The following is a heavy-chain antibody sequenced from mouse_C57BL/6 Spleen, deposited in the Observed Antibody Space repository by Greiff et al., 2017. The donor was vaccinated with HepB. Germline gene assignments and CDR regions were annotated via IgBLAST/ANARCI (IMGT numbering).Heavy chain of an antibody. V-gene: IGHV1-9*01. J-gene: IGHJ1*03. CDR2: ILPGSGST. CDR3: ARSAFYDGYPYWYFDV. D-gene: IGHD2-3*01. CDR1: GYTFTGYW. Sequence: VQLQQSGAELMKPGASVKLSCKATGYTFTGYWIEWVKQRPGHGLEWIGEILPGSGSTNYNEKFKGKATFTAATSSNTAYMQLSSLTTEDSAIYYCARSAFYDGYPYWYFDVWGTGTTVTVSS.